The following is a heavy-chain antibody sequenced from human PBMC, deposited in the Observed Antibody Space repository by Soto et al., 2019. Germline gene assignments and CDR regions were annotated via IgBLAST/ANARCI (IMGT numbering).Heavy chain of an antibody. CDR1: GGSITSSY. CDR2: IYDTGISGYTPST. Sequence: SETLSLTCTVSGGSITSSYWSWIRRPPGKGLEWIAYIYDTGISGYTPSTSYNPSLKSRVTMSVDTSKSQFSLKLTSVTAADTAVYYCARGEDAFFYYGLDVCGQGLTVTV. V-gene: IGHV4-59*01. J-gene: IGHJ6*02. CDR3: ARGEDAFFYYGLDV.